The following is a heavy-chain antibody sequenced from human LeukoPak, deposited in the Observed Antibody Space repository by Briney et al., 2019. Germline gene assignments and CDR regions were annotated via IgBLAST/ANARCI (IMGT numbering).Heavy chain of an antibody. V-gene: IGHV4-4*02. CDR1: GDSISSSNW. Sequence: SGTLSLTCAVSGDSISSSNWWSWVRLPPGKGLEWIGEVYHSGSTNYNPSLKSRVTISVDKSKNQFSLKLNSVTAADTAVYYCARYDFWSGPIDYWGQGTLVTVSS. CDR2: VYHSGST. J-gene: IGHJ4*02. D-gene: IGHD3-3*01. CDR3: ARYDFWSGPIDY.